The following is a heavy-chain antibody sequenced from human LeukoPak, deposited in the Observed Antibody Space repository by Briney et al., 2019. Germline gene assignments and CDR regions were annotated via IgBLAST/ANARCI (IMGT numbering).Heavy chain of an antibody. D-gene: IGHD3-9*01. CDR2: INHSGGT. J-gene: IGHJ3*02. CDR1: GGSFSGYY. CDR3: ARGLFDYDILTGYPPPDAFDI. V-gene: IGHV4-34*01. Sequence: SETLSLTCAVYGGSFSGYYWSWIRQPPGKGLEWIGEINHSGGTNYNPSLKSRDTISVDTSKNQFSLKLSSVTAADTAVYYCARGLFDYDILTGYPPPDAFDIWGQGTMVTVSS.